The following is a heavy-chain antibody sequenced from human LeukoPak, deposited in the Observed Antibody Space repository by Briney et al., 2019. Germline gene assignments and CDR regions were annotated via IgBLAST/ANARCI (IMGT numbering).Heavy chain of an antibody. J-gene: IGHJ4*02. CDR1: GYTFTSYG. V-gene: IGHV1-18*01. Sequence: GASVKVSCKASGYTFTSYGISWVRQAPGQGLEWMGWISAYNGNTNYAQKLQGRVTMTTDTSTSTAYMELRSLRSDDTAVYYCARGDYTAMLTGYFDYWGQGTLVTVSS. D-gene: IGHD5-18*01. CDR3: ARGDYTAMLTGYFDY. CDR2: ISAYNGNT.